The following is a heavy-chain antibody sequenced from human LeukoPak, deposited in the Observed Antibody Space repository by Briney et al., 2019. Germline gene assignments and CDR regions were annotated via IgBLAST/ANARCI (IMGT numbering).Heavy chain of an antibody. CDR3: ARTSPTSHFDF. CDR1: GFTFTTYW. V-gene: IGHV3-74*01. J-gene: IGHJ4*02. D-gene: IGHD3-16*01. Sequence: GGSLRLSCVASGFTFTTYWMHWVRQAPGKGLVWVSRINGDGSNSNYADSVKGRYTISRDNARNTLYLQMNGLRAEDTALYYCARTSPTSHFDFWGQGTLVTVSS. CDR2: INGDGSNS.